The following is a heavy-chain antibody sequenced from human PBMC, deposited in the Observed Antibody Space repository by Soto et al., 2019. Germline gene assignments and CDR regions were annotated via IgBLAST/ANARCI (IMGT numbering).Heavy chain of an antibody. D-gene: IGHD3-3*01. CDR3: ARAYTYYDFWSGYYDGMDV. J-gene: IGHJ6*02. CDR2: TYYRSKWYN. CDR1: GDSVSSNSAA. V-gene: IGHV6-1*01. Sequence: SQTLSLTCAISGDSVSSNSAAWNWIRQSPSRGLEWLGRTYYRSKWYNDYAVSVKSRITINPDTSKNQFSLQLNSVTPEDTAVYYCARAYTYYDFWSGYYDGMDVWGQGTTVTVSS.